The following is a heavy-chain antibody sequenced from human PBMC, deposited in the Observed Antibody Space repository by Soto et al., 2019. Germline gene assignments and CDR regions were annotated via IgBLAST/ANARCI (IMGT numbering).Heavy chain of an antibody. V-gene: IGHV4-4*02. CDR3: ARDISGYYEGHDAFDI. CDR2: IYHSGST. D-gene: IGHD3-22*01. CDR1: GGSISSSNW. Sequence: QVQLQESGPGLVKPSGTLSLTCAVSGGSISSSNWWSWVRQPPGKGLEWIGEIYHSGSTNYNPSLKSRVTMSVDKSKNQFSLKLSSVTAADTAVYYCARDISGYYEGHDAFDIWGQGTMVTVSS. J-gene: IGHJ3*02.